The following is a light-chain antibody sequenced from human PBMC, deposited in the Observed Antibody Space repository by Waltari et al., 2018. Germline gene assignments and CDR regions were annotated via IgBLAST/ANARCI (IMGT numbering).Light chain of an antibody. J-gene: IGKJ2*01. V-gene: IGKV3-15*01. CDR3: QQYQNWPQT. CDR2: GAS. Sequence: EIVLTQSPGTLSLSPGERAALSCRASRPVSSSFLAWYQQKPGQAPRLLMYGASTRATAIPARFSGSGSGTEFALTISSLQSEDSAVYYCQQYQNWPQTFGQGTKLQIK. CDR1: RPVSSSF.